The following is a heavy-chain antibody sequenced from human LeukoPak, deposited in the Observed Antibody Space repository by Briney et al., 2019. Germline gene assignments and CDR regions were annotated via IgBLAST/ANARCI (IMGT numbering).Heavy chain of an antibody. V-gene: IGHV3-21*01. CDR2: ISSSSSYI. Sequence: SGGSLRLSCAASGFTFSSYSMNWVRQAPGKGLEWVSSISSSSSYIYYADSVKGRFTISRGNAKNSLYLQMNSLRAEDTAVYYCARELDYYGSGSYYSDYWGQGTLVTVSS. J-gene: IGHJ4*02. CDR1: GFTFSSYS. CDR3: ARELDYYGSGSYYSDY. D-gene: IGHD3-10*01.